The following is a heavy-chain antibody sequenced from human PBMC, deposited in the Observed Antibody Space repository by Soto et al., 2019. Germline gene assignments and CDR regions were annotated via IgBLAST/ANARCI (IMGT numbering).Heavy chain of an antibody. CDR1: GGSISSGGYY. D-gene: IGHD6-13*01. V-gene: IGHV4-31*03. CDR2: TYYSGST. Sequence: PSETLSLTCTVSGGSISSGGYYWSWIRQHPGKGLEWIGYTYYSGSTYYNPSLKSRVTISVDTSKNQFSLKLSSVTAADTAVYYCARDTPGPQAAAGTFDYWGQGTLVTVSS. J-gene: IGHJ4*02. CDR3: ARDTPGPQAAAGTFDY.